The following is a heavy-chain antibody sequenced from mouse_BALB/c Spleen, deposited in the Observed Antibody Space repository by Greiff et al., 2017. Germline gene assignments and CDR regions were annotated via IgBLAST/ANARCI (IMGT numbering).Heavy chain of an antibody. D-gene: IGHD5-5*01. V-gene: IGHV3-6*02. J-gene: IGHJ2*01. CDR1: GYSITSGYY. CDR3: AILPPLYYFDY. Sequence: EVQLKESGPGLVKPSQSLSLTCSVTGYSITSGYYWNWIRQFPGNKLEWMGYISYDGSNNYNPSLKNRISITRDTSKNQFFLKLNSVTTEDTATYYCAILPPLYYFDYWGQGTTLTVSS. CDR2: ISYDGSN.